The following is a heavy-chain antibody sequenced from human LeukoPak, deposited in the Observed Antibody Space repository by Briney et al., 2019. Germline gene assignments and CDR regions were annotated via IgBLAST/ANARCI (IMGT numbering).Heavy chain of an antibody. Sequence: PSETLSLTCAVYGGSFSGYYWSWIRQPPGKGLEWIGEINHSGSTNYNPSLKSRVTISVDTSKNQFSLKLSSVTAADTAVYYCARPPVDGDYGAAFDCWGQGTLVSVSS. CDR3: ARPPVDGDYGAAFDC. CDR2: INHSGST. V-gene: IGHV4-34*01. J-gene: IGHJ4*02. D-gene: IGHD4-17*01. CDR1: GGSFSGYY.